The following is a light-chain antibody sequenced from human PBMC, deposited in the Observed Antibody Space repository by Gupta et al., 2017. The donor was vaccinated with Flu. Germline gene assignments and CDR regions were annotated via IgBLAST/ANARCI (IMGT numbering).Light chain of an antibody. CDR2: LDSDGSH. V-gene: IGLV4-69*01. CDR3: QTWGTGGV. Sequence: QVVLTQPPSASASLGASVKLTCTLSSGHSDYAIAWHQQQPEKGPRYLMKLDSDGSHTKGDGIPDRFSGSSSGAERYLTISILQSEDEADYYCQTWGTGGVFGGGTKLTVL. J-gene: IGLJ3*02. CDR1: SGHSDYA.